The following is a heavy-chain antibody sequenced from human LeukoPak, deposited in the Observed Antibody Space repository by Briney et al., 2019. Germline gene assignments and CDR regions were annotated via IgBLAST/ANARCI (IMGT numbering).Heavy chain of an antibody. CDR2: MNSDGSTT. CDR3: ARAGQYSTNNWFDP. D-gene: IGHD2-2*01. CDR1: GFPFSSFW. Sequence: GGSLRLSCAASGFPFSSFWMHWVRQAPGKGLVWVSRMNSDGSTTNYADSVKGRFTISRDNAKNTLYLQMNSLRGEDTAVYYCARAGQYSTNNWFDPWGQGTLVTVPS. V-gene: IGHV3-74*01. J-gene: IGHJ5*02.